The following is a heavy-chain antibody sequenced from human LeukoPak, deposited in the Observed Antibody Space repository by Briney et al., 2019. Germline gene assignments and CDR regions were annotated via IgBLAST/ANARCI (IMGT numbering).Heavy chain of an antibody. CDR3: ARDRAPAWFDH. V-gene: IGHV1-69*13. Sequence: SVNVSYKASGGTFSIYAISWVRQAPGQGLEWMGGIIPIFGTANYAQKFQGRVTITADESTSTAYMELSSLRSEDTAVYYCARDRAPAWFDHWGQGTLVTVSS. CDR1: GGTFSIYA. CDR2: IIPIFGTA. J-gene: IGHJ5*02.